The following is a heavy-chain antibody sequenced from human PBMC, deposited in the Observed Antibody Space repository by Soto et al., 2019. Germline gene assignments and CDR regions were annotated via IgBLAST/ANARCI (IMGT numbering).Heavy chain of an antibody. CDR1: GVTFSNLA. D-gene: IGHD6-19*01. V-gene: IGHV3-23*01. CDR2: ISGSGGST. CDR3: AKKNYGSAVAGSNYYFDY. Sequence: GRSIRHSWAASGVTFSNLAMSWVSKETGKGLEWVSAISGSGGSTYYADSVKGRFTISRDNSKNTLYLQMNSLRAEDTAVYYCAKKNYGSAVAGSNYYFDYWGQGTQVTVS. J-gene: IGHJ4*02.